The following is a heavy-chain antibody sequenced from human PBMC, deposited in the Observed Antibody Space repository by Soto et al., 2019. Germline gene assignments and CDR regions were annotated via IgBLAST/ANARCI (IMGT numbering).Heavy chain of an antibody. V-gene: IGHV4-30-2*01. CDR3: ARGNVAAAGTTSGWWFDP. CDR1: GCSISSGGYS. Sequence: PSESLSHTCAVSGCSISSGGYSWSWIRQPPGKGLEWIGYIYHSGSTYYNPSLKSRVTISVDRSKNQFSLKLSSVTAADTAVYYCARGNVAAAGTTSGWWFDPWGQGTLVTVSS. CDR2: IYHSGST. J-gene: IGHJ5*02. D-gene: IGHD6-13*01.